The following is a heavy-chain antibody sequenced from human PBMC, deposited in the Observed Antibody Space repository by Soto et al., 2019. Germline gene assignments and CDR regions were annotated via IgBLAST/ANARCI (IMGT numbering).Heavy chain of an antibody. V-gene: IGHV4-39*01. D-gene: IGHD3-22*01. CDR3: ARLSGGAYYYDSSGYYYDT. Sequence: SETLSLTCTVSGGSISSSSYYWGWIRQPPGKGLEWIGSIYYSGSTYYNPSLKSRVTISVDTSKNQFSLKLSSVTAADTAVYYCARLSGGAYYYDSSGYYYDTWGQGTLVTVSS. J-gene: IGHJ5*02. CDR2: IYYSGST. CDR1: GGSISSSSYY.